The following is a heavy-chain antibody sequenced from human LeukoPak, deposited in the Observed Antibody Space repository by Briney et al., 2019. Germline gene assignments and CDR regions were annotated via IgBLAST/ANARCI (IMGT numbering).Heavy chain of an antibody. V-gene: IGHV4-34*01. CDR2: INHSGST. Sequence: PSETLSLTCAVYGGSFSGYYWSWIRQPPGKGLEWIGEINHSGSTNYNPSLKSRVTISVDTSKNQFSLKLSSVTAADTAVYYCARGPTYYYDSSGYRDFDYWGQGTLVTVSS. CDR1: GGSFSGYY. D-gene: IGHD3-22*01. CDR3: ARGPTYYYDSSGYRDFDY. J-gene: IGHJ4*02.